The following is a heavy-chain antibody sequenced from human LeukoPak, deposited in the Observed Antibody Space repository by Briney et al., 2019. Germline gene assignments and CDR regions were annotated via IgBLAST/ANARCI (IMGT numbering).Heavy chain of an antibody. D-gene: IGHD3-10*01. CDR3: ARAQRGYYYGSGGFDI. V-gene: IGHV1-2*02. CDR2: INPNSGGT. CDR1: GYTFTGYY. Sequence: ASVKVSCKASGYTFTGYYMHWVRQAPGQGLEWMGWINPNSGGTNYAQKFQGRVTMTRDTYISTAYMELSRLRSDDTAVYYCARAQRGYYYGSGGFDIWGQGTMVTVSS. J-gene: IGHJ3*02.